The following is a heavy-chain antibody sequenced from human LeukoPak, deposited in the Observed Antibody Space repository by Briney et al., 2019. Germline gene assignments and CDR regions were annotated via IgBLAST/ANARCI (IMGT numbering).Heavy chain of an antibody. V-gene: IGHV1-8*01. D-gene: IGHD2-15*01. Sequence: ASVKVSCKASGYTFTSYDIYWVRLATGQGIEWMGWMNLNSGNTGYAQKFQGRVTMTRNTSISTAYMELSSLRSEDTAVYYCAITKLGYCSGGSCYYYGMDVWGQGTTVTVSS. J-gene: IGHJ6*02. CDR2: MNLNSGNT. CDR1: GYTFTSYD. CDR3: AITKLGYCSGGSCYYYGMDV.